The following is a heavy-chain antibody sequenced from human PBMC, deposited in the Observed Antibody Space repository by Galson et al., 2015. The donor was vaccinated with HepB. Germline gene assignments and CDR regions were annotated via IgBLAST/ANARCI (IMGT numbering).Heavy chain of an antibody. J-gene: IGHJ3*02. CDR1: GGTFSSYT. V-gene: IGHV1-69*02. CDR3: ARGDYYDSSGYYYAAAFDI. CDR2: IIPILGIA. D-gene: IGHD3-22*01. Sequence: SVKVSCKASGGTFSSYTISWVRQAPGQGLEWMGRIIPILGIANYAQKFQGRVTITADKSTSTAYMELSSLRSEDTAVYYCARGDYYDSSGYYYAAAFDIWGQGTMVTVSS.